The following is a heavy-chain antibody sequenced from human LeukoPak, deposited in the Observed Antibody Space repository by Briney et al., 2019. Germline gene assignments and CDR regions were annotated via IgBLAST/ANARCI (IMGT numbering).Heavy chain of an antibody. J-gene: IGHJ6*02. CDR1: GGSISSGFY. CDR3: TRLPQGGFSYGPLDV. V-gene: IGHV4-39*01. Sequence: SETLSLTCTVSGGSISSGFYWGWIRQPPGKGLEWIGYINYRGSTYYKPSLKSRVTISVDTSKNQFSLKLTSVTAADTAVYYCTRLPQGGFSYGPLDVWGQGTTVTVSS. D-gene: IGHD5-18*01. CDR2: INYRGST.